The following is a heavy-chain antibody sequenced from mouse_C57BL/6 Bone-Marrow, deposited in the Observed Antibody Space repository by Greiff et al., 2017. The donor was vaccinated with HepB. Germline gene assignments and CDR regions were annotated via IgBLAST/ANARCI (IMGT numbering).Heavy chain of an antibody. CDR3: ARFHYYYGSSWYFDV. D-gene: IGHD1-1*01. V-gene: IGHV3-8*01. J-gene: IGHJ1*03. Sequence: EVKLVESGPGLAKPSQTLSLTCSVTGYSITSDYWNWIRKFPGNKLEYMGDISYSGSTYYNPSLKRRISITRDTSKNQYYLQLNSVTTEDTATYYCARFHYYYGSSWYFDVWGTGTTVTVSS. CDR2: ISYSGST. CDR1: GYSITSDY.